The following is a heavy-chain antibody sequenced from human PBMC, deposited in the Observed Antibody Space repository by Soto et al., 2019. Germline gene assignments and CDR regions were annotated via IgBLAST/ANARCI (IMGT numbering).Heavy chain of an antibody. CDR2: TYYGGST. J-gene: IGHJ4*02. Sequence: QVQLQESGPGLVKPSETLSLTCSVSGGSIRTYYWSWIRQSPGKTMEWIGNTYYGGSTNYNPSLASRAPISVDMSKNPVALKLTSVTAADTAVYSCARSGRYYGSGSYPPFDYWGQGILVTVSS. CDR3: ARSGRYYGSGSYPPFDY. CDR1: GGSIRTYY. D-gene: IGHD3-10*01. V-gene: IGHV4-59*01.